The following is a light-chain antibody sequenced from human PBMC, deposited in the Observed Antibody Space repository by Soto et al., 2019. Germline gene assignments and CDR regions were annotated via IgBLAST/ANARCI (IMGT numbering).Light chain of an antibody. Sequence: DIQMNQSPSSLSASVGDRATMXXRASQSITRYVNGYQQRPGRAPRVXCHSASTLQRLVPSRFSGSGSGAHFTLTIGSPQPEAFATYSCQQSSTTTWTFGLGTNVDIK. V-gene: IGKV1-39*01. J-gene: IGKJ1*01. CDR2: SAS. CDR3: QQSSTTTWT. CDR1: QSITRY.